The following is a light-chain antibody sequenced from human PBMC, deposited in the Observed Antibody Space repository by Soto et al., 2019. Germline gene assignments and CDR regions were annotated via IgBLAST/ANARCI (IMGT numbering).Light chain of an antibody. CDR3: QQYADLPYT. Sequence: EIVLTQSPGTLSSSPGERATLSCMASQTLTTRFLAWYQQKPGQAPRLLIYGASSRATGIPDRFSGSGSGTEYTLTIRRLEPEDFAVYSCQQYADLPYTFGQGTNLEIK. J-gene: IGKJ2*01. CDR1: QTLTTRF. CDR2: GAS. V-gene: IGKV3-20*01.